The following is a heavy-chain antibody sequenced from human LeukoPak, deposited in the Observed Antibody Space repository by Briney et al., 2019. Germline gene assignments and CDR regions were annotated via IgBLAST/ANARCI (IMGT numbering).Heavy chain of an antibody. V-gene: IGHV4-34*01. Sequence: PSETLSLTCAVYGGSFSTYYWSWIRQSPGKGLERIAEINHRGDTNYNPSVKSRVTISVDTSKNQFSLKVRSLTAADTAVYYCARGPTISETGYFYYWGQGTLVTVSS. CDR1: GGSFSTYY. J-gene: IGHJ4*03. CDR2: INHRGDT. CDR3: ARGPTISETGYFYY. D-gene: IGHD1-1*01.